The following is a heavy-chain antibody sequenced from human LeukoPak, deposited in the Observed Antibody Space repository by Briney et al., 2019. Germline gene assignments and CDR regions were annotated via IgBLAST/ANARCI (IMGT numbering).Heavy chain of an antibody. CDR1: GFTFSGYW. Sequence: GGSLRLSCAASGFTFSGYWMSWVRQAPGKGLEWVANIKQDGSEKYYVDSVKGRFTISRDNAKNSLYLQMNSLRAEDTAVYYCAGAVAGKALWFDPWGQGTLVTVSS. CDR2: IKQDGSEK. V-gene: IGHV3-7*01. D-gene: IGHD6-19*01. J-gene: IGHJ5*02. CDR3: AGAVAGKALWFDP.